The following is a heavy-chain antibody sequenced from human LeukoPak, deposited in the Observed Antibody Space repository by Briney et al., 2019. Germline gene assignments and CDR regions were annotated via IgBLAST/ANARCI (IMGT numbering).Heavy chain of an antibody. CDR2: FDPEDVET. J-gene: IGHJ5*02. V-gene: IGHV1-24*01. CDR3: ATVNMVRGGGYFDP. D-gene: IGHD3-10*01. CDR1: GYMLTELS. Sequence: GASGKVSSKVSGYMLTELSMHRVRQAPGNGLEWMGGFDPEDVETIYAQKFQGRVTMTEDKSTDTAYMELCSLRSEDTAVYYCATVNMVRGGGYFDPWGQGTLVTVSS.